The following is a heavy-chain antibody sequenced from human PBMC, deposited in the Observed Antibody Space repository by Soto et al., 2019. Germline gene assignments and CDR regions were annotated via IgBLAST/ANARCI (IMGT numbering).Heavy chain of an antibody. CDR2: IDYSGNT. D-gene: IGHD3-9*01. CDR1: GGSISNYY. J-gene: IGHJ6*02. V-gene: IGHV4-59*12. CDR3: ARDSYYDILTGYSLGVGGMHV. Sequence: SETLSLTCTVSGGSISNYYWTWIRQPPGKGLEWIGYIDYSGNTNYNPSLKSRVTMSVDTSKNQFSLHLSSVTAADTAVYFCARDSYYDILTGYSLGVGGMHVWGQGTTVSGSS.